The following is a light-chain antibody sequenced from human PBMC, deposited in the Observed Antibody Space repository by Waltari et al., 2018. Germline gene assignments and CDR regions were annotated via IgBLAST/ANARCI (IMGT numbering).Light chain of an antibody. V-gene: IGKV3-15*01. CDR3: QQYNNWPPYT. J-gene: IGKJ2*01. CDR1: RSISSD. Sequence: EIVMTQSPATLSVSPGERATLSCRASRSISSDLAWYQQKPGQAPRLLIYGASTRATGIPARFRGSGSGTEFTLTISSLQSEDFAVYYCQQYNNWPPYTFGQGTKLEIK. CDR2: GAS.